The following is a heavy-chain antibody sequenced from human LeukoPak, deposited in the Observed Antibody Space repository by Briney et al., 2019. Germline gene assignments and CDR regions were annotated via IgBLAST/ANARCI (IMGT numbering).Heavy chain of an antibody. CDR1: GGSISSYY. V-gene: IGHV4-59*12. Sequence: SETLSLTCTVSGGSISSYYWSWIRQPPGKGLEWIGYIYYSGSTNYNPSLKSRVTISVDTSKNQFFLKLSSVTAADTAVYYCARAGVAATLSNWGQGTLVTVSS. D-gene: IGHD2-15*01. J-gene: IGHJ4*02. CDR2: IYYSGST. CDR3: ARAGVAATLSN.